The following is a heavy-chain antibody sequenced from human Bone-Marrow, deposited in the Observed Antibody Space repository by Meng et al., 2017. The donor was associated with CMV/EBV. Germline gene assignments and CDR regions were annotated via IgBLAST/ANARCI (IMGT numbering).Heavy chain of an antibody. CDR3: ARPRYSSSWTDAFDI. Sequence: SETLSLTCTVSGYSISSGYYWGWIRQPPGKGLEWIGSIYHSGSTYYNPSLKSRVTISVDTSKNQFSLKLSSVTAADTAVYYCARPRYSSSWTDAFDIWGQGTMVTVSS. V-gene: IGHV4-38-2*02. CDR2: IYHSGST. D-gene: IGHD6-13*01. CDR1: GYSISSGYY. J-gene: IGHJ3*02.